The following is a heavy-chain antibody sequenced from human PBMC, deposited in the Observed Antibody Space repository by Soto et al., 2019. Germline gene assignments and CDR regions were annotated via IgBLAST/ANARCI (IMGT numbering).Heavy chain of an antibody. D-gene: IGHD6-19*01. CDR3: ARAPGAVNSYAGVDV. J-gene: IGHJ6*02. V-gene: IGHV3-11*05. Sequence: GSLRLSCVASGFIFSDYYMAWIRRAPGKGLEWVSYISDGGSYTNHGNSVRGRVSVSRDDARNSLYLQINNLRVEDTGVYYCARAPGAVNSYAGVDVWGQGTTVTVSS. CDR2: ISDGGSYT. CDR1: GFIFSDYY.